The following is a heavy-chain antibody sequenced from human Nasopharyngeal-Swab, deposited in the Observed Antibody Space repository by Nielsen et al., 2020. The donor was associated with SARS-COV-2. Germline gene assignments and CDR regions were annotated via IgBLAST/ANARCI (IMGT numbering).Heavy chain of an antibody. V-gene: IGHV3-23*01. Sequence: GESLKISCAASGFTFRSYAMGWVRQAPGKGLEWVSGISGGGGSTYYADSVKGRFTISRDNYNSKNTVDLQMNSLRADDTAVYFCARIAGRGSIYYYYMDVWGTGTTVTVSS. CDR2: ISGGGGST. CDR1: GFTFRSYA. J-gene: IGHJ6*03. CDR3: ARIAGRGSIYYYYMDV. D-gene: IGHD1-26*01.